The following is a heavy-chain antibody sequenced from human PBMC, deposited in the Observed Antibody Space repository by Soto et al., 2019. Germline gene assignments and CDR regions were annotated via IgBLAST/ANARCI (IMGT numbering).Heavy chain of an antibody. CDR1: GYTFTGYY. V-gene: IGHV1-2*02. J-gene: IGHJ4*02. CDR3: ARASTLSYDFWSGYYAY. CDR2: INPNSGGT. Sequence: ASVKVSCKASGYTFTGYYMHWVRQAPGQGLEWMGWINPNSGGTNYAQKLQGRVTMTTDTSTSTAYMELRSLRSDDTAVYYCARASTLSYDFWSGYYAYWGQGTLVTVSS. D-gene: IGHD3-3*01.